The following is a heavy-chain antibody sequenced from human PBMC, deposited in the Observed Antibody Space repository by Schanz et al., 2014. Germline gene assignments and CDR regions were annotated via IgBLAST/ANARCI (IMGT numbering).Heavy chain of an antibody. Sequence: EVQLVESGGGLVQPGGSLRLSCAASGFTFSNYWMSWVRQAPGKGLEWVASVNTDGGGKFYVDSVKGRFTIFRDNAKDSLYLQMNSLRDEDTALYYCAKDMHKDYGGKPQAFDIWGQGTMVTVSS. CDR2: VNTDGGGK. V-gene: IGHV3-7*01. CDR3: AKDMHKDYGGKPQAFDI. D-gene: IGHD4-17*01. CDR1: GFTFSNYW. J-gene: IGHJ3*02.